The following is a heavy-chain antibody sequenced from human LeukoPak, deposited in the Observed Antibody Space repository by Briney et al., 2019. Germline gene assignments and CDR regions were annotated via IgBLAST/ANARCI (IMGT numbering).Heavy chain of an antibody. CDR1: GFIFSSYG. Sequence: GRSLRLSCAASGFIFSSYGMHWVRQAPGKGLEWVAVISYDGSNKYYADSVKGRFTISRDNSKNTLYVQMNSLRVEDTAVYYCAITGGPTVTAFDLWGQGILVTVSS. J-gene: IGHJ4*02. CDR2: ISYDGSNK. CDR3: AITGGPTVTAFDL. D-gene: IGHD4-17*01. V-gene: IGHV3-30*03.